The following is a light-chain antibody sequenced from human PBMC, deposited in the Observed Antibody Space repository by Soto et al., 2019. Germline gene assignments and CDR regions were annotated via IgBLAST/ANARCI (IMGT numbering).Light chain of an antibody. V-gene: IGKV3-20*01. CDR2: GAS. CDR3: QQYGSSPPFT. J-gene: IGKJ1*01. CDR1: QSVSSSY. Sequence: EIVLTRSPGTLSLSPGERATLSCRASQSVSSSYLAWYQQKPGQAPRLLIYGASSRATGIPDRFGGSGSGTDFTLTISRLEPEDFAVYYCQQYGSSPPFTFGQGTKVDI.